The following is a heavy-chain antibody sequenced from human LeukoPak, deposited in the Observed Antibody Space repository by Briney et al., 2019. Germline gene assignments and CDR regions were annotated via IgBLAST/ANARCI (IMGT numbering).Heavy chain of an antibody. CDR3: ARRTYSSSSSIFDY. V-gene: IGHV1-18*01. J-gene: IGHJ4*02. D-gene: IGHD6-6*01. CDR1: GYTFTSYG. Sequence: ASVKVSCKASGYTFTSYGISWVRRAPGQGLEWMGWISAYNGNTNYAQKLQGRVTMTTDTSTSTAYMELRSLRSDDTAVYYCARRTYSSSSSIFDYWGQGTLVTVSS. CDR2: ISAYNGNT.